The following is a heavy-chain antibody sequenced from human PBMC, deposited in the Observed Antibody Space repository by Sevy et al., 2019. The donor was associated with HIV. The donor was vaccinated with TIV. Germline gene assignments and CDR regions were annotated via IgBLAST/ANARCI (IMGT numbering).Heavy chain of an antibody. D-gene: IGHD5-12*01. V-gene: IGHV3-30*04. Sequence: WGSLRLSCAASAFTFSTYPMHWVRQAPGKGLEWVAVISYDGKNKYYADSVKGRFTISRDNSKNTLFLEMNSLRAEDTAVYCCARGRREASHEIDYWGQGTLVTVSS. CDR1: AFTFSTYP. J-gene: IGHJ4*02. CDR3: ARGRREASHEIDY. CDR2: ISYDGKNK.